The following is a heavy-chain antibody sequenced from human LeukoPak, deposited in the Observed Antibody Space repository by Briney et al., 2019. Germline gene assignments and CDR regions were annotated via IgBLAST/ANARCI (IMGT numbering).Heavy chain of an antibody. CDR1: GFTVSSNY. J-gene: IGHJ4*02. D-gene: IGHD5-12*01. CDR3: ARVADPWWLPFDY. CDR2: IYSGGST. V-gene: IGHV3-66*01. Sequence: GGSLRLSCAASGFTVSSNYMSWVRQAPGKGLEWVSVIYSGGSTYYADSVKGRFTISRDNSKNTLYLQMNSLRAEDTAVYHCARVADPWWLPFDYWGQGTLVTVSS.